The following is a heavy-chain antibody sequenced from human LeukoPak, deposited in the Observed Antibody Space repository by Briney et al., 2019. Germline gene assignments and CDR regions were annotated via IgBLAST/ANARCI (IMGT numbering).Heavy chain of an antibody. D-gene: IGHD3-10*01. CDR3: ASRGWFGGSLLDY. J-gene: IGHJ4*02. CDR1: GFTFSTYW. Sequence: GGSLRLSCAASGFTFSTYWMHWVRQAPGKGLVWVSRINPDGSTTSYAESVKGRFTISRDNAKNTLYLQMDSLRAEDTAVYYCASRGWFGGSLLDYWGQGTLVTVSS. CDR2: INPDGSTT. V-gene: IGHV3-74*01.